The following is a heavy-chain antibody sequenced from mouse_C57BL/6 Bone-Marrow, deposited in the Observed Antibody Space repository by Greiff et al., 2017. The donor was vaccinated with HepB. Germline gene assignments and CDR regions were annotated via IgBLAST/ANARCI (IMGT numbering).Heavy chain of an antibody. CDR3: ARNPLLTTVVLDY. CDR1: GFSLTSYG. D-gene: IGHD1-1*01. CDR2: IWSGGST. Sequence: VQLVESGPGLVQPSQSLSITCTVSGFSLTSYGVHWVRQSPGKGREWLGVIWSGGSTDYNAAFISRLSISKDNSKSQVFFKMNSLQADDTAIYYCARNPLLTTVVLDYWGQGTTLTVSS. J-gene: IGHJ2*01. V-gene: IGHV2-2*01.